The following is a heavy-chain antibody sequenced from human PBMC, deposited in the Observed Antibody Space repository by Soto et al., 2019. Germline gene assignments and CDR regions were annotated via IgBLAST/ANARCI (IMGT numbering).Heavy chain of an antibody. CDR1: NDSIRSGTYY. V-gene: IGHV4-39*01. J-gene: IGHJ4*02. Sequence: SETLSLTCTVSNDSIRSGTYYWAWIRQPPGRGLEWIGSLSYLGTTDYNPSLKSRVTISKDASKNQFSLKLTSMTAADTGVYYCATGRSDSGWYGEHFWGQGTLVTVSS. CDR3: ATGRSDSGWYGEHF. CDR2: LSYLGTT. D-gene: IGHD6-19*01.